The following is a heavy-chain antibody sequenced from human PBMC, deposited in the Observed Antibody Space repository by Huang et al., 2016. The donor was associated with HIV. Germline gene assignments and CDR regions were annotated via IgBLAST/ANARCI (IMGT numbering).Heavy chain of an antibody. V-gene: IGHV3-7*01. Sequence: VESGGRSVQPGGSIKLSCVGSTFTFGAYWLSWVRQPPGKVLEGVANIKHDESEKYYVDSVKGRFNSARDNARKVLFLEMDDLRVEDTAIYFCATKTAGMDIWGQGTTVTVSS. CDR2: IKHDESEK. CDR3: ATKTAGMDI. CDR1: TFTFGAYW. J-gene: IGHJ6*02. D-gene: IGHD1-7*01.